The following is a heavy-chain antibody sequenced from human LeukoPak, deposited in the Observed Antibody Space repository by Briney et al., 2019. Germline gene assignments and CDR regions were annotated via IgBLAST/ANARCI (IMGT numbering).Heavy chain of an antibody. D-gene: IGHD3/OR15-3a*01. J-gene: IGHJ4*02. V-gene: IGHV1-18*01. CDR2: ISAYNGNT. CDR3: ARVPARIGPQRWVDY. Sequence: WASVKVSCKASGYTFTSYGISWVRQAPGQGLEWMGWISAYNGNTNYAQKLQGRVTMTTDTSTSTAYMELRSLRSDDTAVYYCARVPARIGPQRWVDYWGQGTLVTDSS. CDR1: GYTFTSYG.